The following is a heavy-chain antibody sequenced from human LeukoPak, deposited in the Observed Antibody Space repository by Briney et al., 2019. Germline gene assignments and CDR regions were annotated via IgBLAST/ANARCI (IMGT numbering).Heavy chain of an antibody. CDR1: GDTLNNYS. CDR2: IIPIFSTA. D-gene: IGHD4-11*01. J-gene: IGHJ4*02. Sequence: ASVKVSCKASGDTLNNYSISWVRQAPGQGLEWMGGIIPIFSTANYAQKFQGRVTITADESTNTAYMELSSLRSEDTAVYYCARWYNDYSKESRKYYFDYWGQGTLVTVSS. V-gene: IGHV1-69*13. CDR3: ARWYNDYSKESRKYYFDY.